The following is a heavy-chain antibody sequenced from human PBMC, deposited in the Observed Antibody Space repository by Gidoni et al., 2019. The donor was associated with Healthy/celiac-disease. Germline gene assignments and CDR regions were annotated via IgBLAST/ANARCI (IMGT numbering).Heavy chain of an antibody. CDR2: INHRGST. J-gene: IGHJ4*02. V-gene: IGHV4-34*01. Sequence: QVQLQQWGAGLLKPSETRSLNCAVYGGSCSGYDWSWIRQPPGKGLEWIGEINHRGSTNYNPSLKSRVTISVDTSKNQFSLKLSSVTAADTAVYYCARGGGTIFGVVIRRLIYFDYWGQGTLVTVSS. D-gene: IGHD3-3*01. CDR1: GGSCSGYD. CDR3: ARGGGTIFGVVIRRLIYFDY.